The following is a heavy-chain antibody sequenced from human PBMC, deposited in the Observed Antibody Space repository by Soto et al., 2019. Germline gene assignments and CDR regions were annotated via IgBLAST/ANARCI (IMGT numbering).Heavy chain of an antibody. V-gene: IGHV1-18*04. CDR3: ASWAGRVRDFGGPFDY. J-gene: IGHJ4*02. CDR1: GYTFNIHDG. D-gene: IGHD4-17*01. Sequence: AVNVSCQASGYTFNIHDGISWVRRAAGQGLEWMGWISGYNGKTNYAQKFQGRVTMTTDTSTTTENMELRSLRSDDTAVYFFASWAGRVRDFGGPFDYWGQGTLVTVSS. CDR2: ISGYNGKT.